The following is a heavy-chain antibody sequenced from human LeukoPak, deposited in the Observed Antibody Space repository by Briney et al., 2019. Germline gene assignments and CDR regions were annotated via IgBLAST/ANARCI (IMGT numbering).Heavy chain of an antibody. Sequence: TSETLSLTCTVSGGSISSYYWSWVRQPPGKGLEWIGYIYYSGSTNYNPSLKSRVTISVDTSKNQFSLKLSSVTAADTAVYYCASYPYYYDSSGYQPAFDYWGQGTLVTVSS. D-gene: IGHD3-22*01. CDR2: IYYSGST. J-gene: IGHJ4*02. CDR1: GGSISSYY. CDR3: ASYPYYYDSSGYQPAFDY. V-gene: IGHV4-59*01.